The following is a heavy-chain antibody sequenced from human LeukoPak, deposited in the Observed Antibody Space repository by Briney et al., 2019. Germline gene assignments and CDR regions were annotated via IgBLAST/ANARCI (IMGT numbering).Heavy chain of an antibody. D-gene: IGHD7-27*01. V-gene: IGHV4-59*08. J-gene: IGHJ4*02. CDR1: GVSISNHY. CDR2: ISYSGST. CDR3: ARHSQHSRDLGSARNFDY. Sequence: SETLSLTCTVSGVSISNHYWTWIRQSPGKGLEWIGYISYSGSTNYNPSLNSRVTMSVDTSRNLFSLRLTSVTAADTAVYYCARHSQHSRDLGSARNFDYWGQGTLVTVSS.